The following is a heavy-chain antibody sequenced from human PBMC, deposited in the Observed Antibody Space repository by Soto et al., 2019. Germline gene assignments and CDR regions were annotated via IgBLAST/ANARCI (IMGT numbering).Heavy chain of an antibody. CDR3: AKDAPRYCSSSSCSTGFDP. CDR2: ISWDGGTT. CDR1: GFTFDAYA. Sequence: EAQLVESGGVAVQSGGSLRLSCAASGFTFDAYAMHWVRQAPGKGLEWVSLISWDGGTTFYADSVKGRFTVSRDNSNNSVYLQMNNLKVEDTALYYCAKDAPRYCSSSSCSTGFDPWGQGTLVTVSS. D-gene: IGHD2-2*01. V-gene: IGHV3-43D*03. J-gene: IGHJ5*02.